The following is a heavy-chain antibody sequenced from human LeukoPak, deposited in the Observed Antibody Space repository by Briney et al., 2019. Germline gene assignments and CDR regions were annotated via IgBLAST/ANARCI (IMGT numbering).Heavy chain of an antibody. Sequence: ASVKVSCKASGYTFTGHYMHWVRQAPGQGLEWMGWINPNGGGTNYAQKFRGRVTMTRDTSISTAYMELSRLGSDDTAVYYCARTLLGYCSSTSCYGVDYWGQGTLVTVSS. CDR2: INPNGGGT. V-gene: IGHV1-2*02. D-gene: IGHD2-2*01. CDR1: GYTFTGHY. CDR3: ARTLLGYCSSTSCYGVDY. J-gene: IGHJ4*02.